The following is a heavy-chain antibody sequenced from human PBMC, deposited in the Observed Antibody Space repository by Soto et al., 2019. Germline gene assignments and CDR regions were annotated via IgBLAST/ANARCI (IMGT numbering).Heavy chain of an antibody. CDR1: GGSISSSSYY. Sequence: SETLSLTCTVSGGSISSSSYYWGWIRRPPGKGLEWIGSIYYSGSTYYNPSLKSRVTISVDTSKNQFSLKLSSVTAADTAVYYCARHSGSYYYGMDVWGQGTTVTVSS. D-gene: IGHD1-26*01. V-gene: IGHV4-39*01. CDR3: ARHSGSYYYGMDV. J-gene: IGHJ6*02. CDR2: IYYSGST.